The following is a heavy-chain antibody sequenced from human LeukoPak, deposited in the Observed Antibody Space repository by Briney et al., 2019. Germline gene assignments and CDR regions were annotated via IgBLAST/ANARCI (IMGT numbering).Heavy chain of an antibody. V-gene: IGHV3-23*01. CDR2: ISGSGSGT. CDR1: GFTFSSYA. D-gene: IGHD3-3*01. CDR3: ARGDFWSGYYDY. J-gene: IGHJ4*02. Sequence: GGSLRLSCAASGFTFSSYAMSWVRQAPGEGLQWVSGISGSGSGTYYADSVRGWFTISRDNSKNTLYLQMNSLRAEDTAVYYCARGDFWSGYYDYWGQGTLVTVSS.